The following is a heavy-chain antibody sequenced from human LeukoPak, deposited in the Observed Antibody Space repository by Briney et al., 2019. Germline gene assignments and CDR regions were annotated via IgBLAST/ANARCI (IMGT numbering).Heavy chain of an antibody. V-gene: IGHV3-30*02. D-gene: IGHD6-6*01. CDR3: AKGVAARTDY. CDR2: IRYDGSNK. Sequence: GGSLRLSCAASGFTFSSYGMHWVRQAPGKGLEWVAFIRYDGSNKYYADSVKGRLTISRDNSKNTLYLQMNSLRAEDTAVYYCAKGVAARTDYWGQGTLVTVSS. J-gene: IGHJ4*02. CDR1: GFTFSSYG.